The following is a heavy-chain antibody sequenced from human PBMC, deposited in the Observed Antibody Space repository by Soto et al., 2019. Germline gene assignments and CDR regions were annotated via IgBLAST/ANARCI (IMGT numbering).Heavy chain of an antibody. CDR1: GGSISSYY. CDR3: ARHYPLGNNWNYFDY. J-gene: IGHJ4*02. D-gene: IGHD1-1*01. CDR2: IFYSGIT. Sequence: QVQLQESGPGLVKPSETLSLTCTVSGGSISSYYWCWIRQPPGKGLEWIGYIFYSGITNYNPSLESRVTISVDTSKNQFSLKVNSVTAADTAVYYCARHYPLGNNWNYFDYWGQGTLVTVSS. V-gene: IGHV4-59*08.